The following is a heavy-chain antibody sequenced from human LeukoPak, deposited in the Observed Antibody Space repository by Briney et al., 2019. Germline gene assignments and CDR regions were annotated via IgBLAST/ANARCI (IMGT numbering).Heavy chain of an antibody. Sequence: ASVKVSCKASGYTFTGYYMHWVRQAPGQGLEWMGWINPNSGGTNYAQKFQGRVTMTRDTSISTAYMELSRLRSDDTAVYYCARSRHYDFWSGYYSFDYWGQGTLVTVSS. V-gene: IGHV1-2*02. D-gene: IGHD3-3*01. CDR1: GYTFTGYY. CDR2: INPNSGGT. J-gene: IGHJ4*02. CDR3: ARSRHYDFWSGYYSFDY.